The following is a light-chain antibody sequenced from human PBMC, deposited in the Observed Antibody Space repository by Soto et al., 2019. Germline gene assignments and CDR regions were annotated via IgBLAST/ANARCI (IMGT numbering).Light chain of an antibody. CDR3: QQYDDSPGT. J-gene: IGKJ1*01. CDR1: QSISSSY. CDR2: GAS. V-gene: IGKV3-20*01. Sequence: IVLTQSPGTLSLSPGERATLSCRASQSISSSYLAWYQQKPGQAPRLLIYGASNRATAIPDRFSGSGSGTDFTLTISRLEPEHFAVYYCQQYDDSPGTFGQETKV.